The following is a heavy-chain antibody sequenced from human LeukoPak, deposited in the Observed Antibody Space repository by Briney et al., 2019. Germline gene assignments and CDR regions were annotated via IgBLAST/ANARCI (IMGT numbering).Heavy chain of an antibody. D-gene: IGHD2-2*03. V-gene: IGHV1-8*01. Sequence: ASVKVSCKASGYTFTSYDINWVRQATGQGLEWMGWMNPNSGNTGYAQKFQGRVTMTRNTSISTAYMELSSLRSEDTAVYYCARAGYCSSISCYAFYYYYYGMDVWGQGTTVTVSS. CDR2: MNPNSGNT. CDR3: ARAGYCSSISCYAFYYYYYGMDV. J-gene: IGHJ6*02. CDR1: GYTFTSYD.